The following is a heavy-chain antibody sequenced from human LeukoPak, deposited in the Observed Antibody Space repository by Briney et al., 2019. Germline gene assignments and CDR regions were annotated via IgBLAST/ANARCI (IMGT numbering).Heavy chain of an antibody. CDR3: ARSRDNGYGLDH. D-gene: IGHD5-12*01. V-gene: IGHV3-66*01. Sequence: GGSLRLSCAASGFTVSYNYMTWVRQPPGKGLEWVSVIYTGGGTDYADSVKGRFTISRDDSKSTVYLQMNSLRDEDTALYYCARSRDNGYGLDHWGQGTLVTVSS. J-gene: IGHJ4*01. CDR1: GFTVSYNY. CDR2: IYTGGGT.